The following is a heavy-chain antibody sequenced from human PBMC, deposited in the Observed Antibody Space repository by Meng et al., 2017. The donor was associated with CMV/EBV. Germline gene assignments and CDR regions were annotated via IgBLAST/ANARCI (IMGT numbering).Heavy chain of an antibody. D-gene: IGHD1-20*01. V-gene: IGHV1-46*01. J-gene: IGHJ6*02. CDR2: INPSGGST. CDR3: ARALEGLYNWNYDYYHGMDV. CDR1: GYTFTSYY. Sequence: ASVKVSCKASGYTFTSYYMHWVRQAPGQGLEWMGIINPSGGSTSYAQKFQGRVTMTRDTSTSTVYMELSSLRSEDTAVYYCARALEGLYNWNYDYYHGMDVWGQGTTVTVSS.